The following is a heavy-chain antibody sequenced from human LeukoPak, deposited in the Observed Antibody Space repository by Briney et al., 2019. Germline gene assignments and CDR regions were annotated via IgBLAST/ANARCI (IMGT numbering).Heavy chain of an antibody. Sequence: SETLSLTCTVSGDSIGSYYWSWIRQPAEKGLDWIGRIHTIGSTNYIPSLKSRVTMSVDTSKNQFSLKLNSVTAADTAVYYCARIIVSVVYGSGWFFDYWGAGMLVTVS. D-gene: IGHD2-15*01. CDR3: ARIIVSVVYGSGWFFDY. J-gene: IGHJ4*02. CDR2: IHTIGST. CDR1: GDSIGSYY. V-gene: IGHV4-4*07.